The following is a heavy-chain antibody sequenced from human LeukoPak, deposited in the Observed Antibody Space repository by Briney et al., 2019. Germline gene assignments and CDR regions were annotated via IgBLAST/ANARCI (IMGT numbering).Heavy chain of an antibody. CDR1: GGTFSIYA. CDR3: ASEGYCSSTSCSNYYYYGMDV. Sequence: SVTVSCTASGGTFSIYAISWVRQAPGQGLEWMGGIIPIFGTANYAQKFQGRVTITADESTSTAYMELSSLRSEDTAVYYCASEGYCSSTSCSNYYYYGMDVWGQGTTVTVSS. CDR2: IIPIFGTA. V-gene: IGHV1-69*13. J-gene: IGHJ6*02. D-gene: IGHD2-2*01.